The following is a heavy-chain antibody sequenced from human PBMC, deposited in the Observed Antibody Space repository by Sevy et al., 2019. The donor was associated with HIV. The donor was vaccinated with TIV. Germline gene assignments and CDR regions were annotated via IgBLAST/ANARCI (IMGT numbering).Heavy chain of an antibody. V-gene: IGHV3-23*01. CDR2: ISGSGGTT. CDR3: AKGETSIRYYYYGMVV. Sequence: GGSLRLSCAASGFTFSNFGMSWVRQAPGKGLEWVSTISGSGGTTYYADSVKGRFTISRDNSKKKPYLQMNSLRAEDTALYYFAKGETSIRYYYYGMVVWGQGTAVTVSS. CDR1: GFTFSNFG. J-gene: IGHJ6*02. D-gene: IGHD2-2*01.